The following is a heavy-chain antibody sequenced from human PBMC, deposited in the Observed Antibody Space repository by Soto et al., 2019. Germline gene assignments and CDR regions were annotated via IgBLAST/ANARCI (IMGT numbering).Heavy chain of an antibody. Sequence: PGGTLRLCCAASGFTFSSYAMSWVRQAPGKGLEWVSAISGSGGSTYYADSVKGRFTISRDNSKNTLYLQMNSLRAEDTAVYYCASQVELLWFGDPGYWGQGTLVTVSS. J-gene: IGHJ4*02. CDR3: ASQVELLWFGDPGY. V-gene: IGHV3-23*01. CDR1: GFTFSSYA. D-gene: IGHD3-10*01. CDR2: ISGSGGST.